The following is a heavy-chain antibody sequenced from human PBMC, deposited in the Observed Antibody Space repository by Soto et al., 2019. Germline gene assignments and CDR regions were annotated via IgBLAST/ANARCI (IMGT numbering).Heavy chain of an antibody. D-gene: IGHD4-17*01. J-gene: IGHJ3*02. CDR2: ISPSGGST. CDR3: ARDMTTVTGVAFDI. CDR1: GYTFTSYY. V-gene: IGHV1-46*03. Sequence: QVQLMQSGAEVKKPGASVKVSCKASGYTFTSYYMHWVRQAPGQGLEWMGIISPSGGSTSYAQKFQGRVTSARDTSTSTVYMELSSLRSEDTAVYYCARDMTTVTGVAFDIWGQGTMVTVSS.